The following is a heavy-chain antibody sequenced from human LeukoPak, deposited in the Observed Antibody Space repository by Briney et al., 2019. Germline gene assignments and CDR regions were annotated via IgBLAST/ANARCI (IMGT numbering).Heavy chain of an antibody. CDR1: GFTFSKYS. D-gene: IGHD3-16*02. CDR3: ARGQHGGTFGGVIVHVSGFDY. Sequence: GGSLRLSCAASGFTFSKYSMNRVRQAPGKGLEWVSSITRNSSYIYYADSVKGRFTISRDSAKNSLYLQMNSLRAEDAAVYYCARGQHGGTFGGVIVHVSGFDYWGQGTLVTVSS. V-gene: IGHV3-21*01. CDR2: ITRNSSYI. J-gene: IGHJ4*02.